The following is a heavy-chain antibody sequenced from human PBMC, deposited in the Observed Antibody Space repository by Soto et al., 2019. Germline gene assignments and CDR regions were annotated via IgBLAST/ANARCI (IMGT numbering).Heavy chain of an antibody. CDR3: ARRLGMDV. CDR1: GYTFNRYQ. Sequence: ASVKVSCKASGYTFNRYQMHWVRQAPGEGLEWMGIINPSGGSTSYAQKLQGRVTMTRDTSTSTVYMELSSLRSEDTAVYYCARRLGMDVWGQGTTVTVSS. V-gene: IGHV1-46*02. CDR2: INPSGGST. J-gene: IGHJ6*02.